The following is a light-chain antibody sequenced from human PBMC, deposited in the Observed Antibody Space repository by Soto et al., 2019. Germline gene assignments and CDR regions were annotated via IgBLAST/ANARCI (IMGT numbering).Light chain of an antibody. CDR3: KQYGSSPRT. CDR1: QSVSSSY. V-gene: IGKV3-20*01. Sequence: EIVLTQSPGTLSLSPGERATLSCRASQSVSSSYLAWYQQKPGQAHRLLIYGASNRATGIQDRFSGSGSGTDFTLTIRRLEPEDFAVYFCKQYGSSPRTFGQGTKVDIK. CDR2: GAS. J-gene: IGKJ1*01.